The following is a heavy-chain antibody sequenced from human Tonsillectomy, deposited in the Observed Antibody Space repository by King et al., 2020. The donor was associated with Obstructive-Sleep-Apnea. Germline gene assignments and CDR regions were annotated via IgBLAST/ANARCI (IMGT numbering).Heavy chain of an antibody. CDR1: GFTFRNYG. CDR2: ISYDGSYK. D-gene: IGHD1-26*01. Sequence: VQLVESGGGVVQPGRSLRLSCAASGFTFRNYGMHWVRQAPGKGLDWVAGISYDGSYKYYTDSVKGRFTISRDNSKNTLYLQMNSLRGEDTAMYYCAKDDEAWELIRYFGYWGQGTLVTVSS. CDR3: AKDDEAWELIRYFGY. V-gene: IGHV3-30*18. J-gene: IGHJ4*02.